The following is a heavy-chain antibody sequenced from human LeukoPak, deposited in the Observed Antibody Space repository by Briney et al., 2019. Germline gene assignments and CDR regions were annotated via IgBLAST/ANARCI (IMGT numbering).Heavy chain of an antibody. Sequence: GSLRLSCAASGFTFSSYWMSWVRQAPGKGLEWVANIKQDGSEKYYVDSVKGRFTISRDNAKNSLHLQMNSLRAEDTAVYYCARSDEWELPLFYFDHWGQGTQVTVSS. CDR3: ARSDEWELPLFYFDH. J-gene: IGHJ4*02. CDR2: IKQDGSEK. D-gene: IGHD1-26*01. CDR1: GFTFSSYW. V-gene: IGHV3-7*01.